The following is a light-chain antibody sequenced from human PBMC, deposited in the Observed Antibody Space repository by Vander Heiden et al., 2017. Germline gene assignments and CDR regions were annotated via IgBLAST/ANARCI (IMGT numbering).Light chain of an antibody. V-gene: IGKV3-15*01. CDR3: QQYDNWWT. Sequence: EIVMTQSPANLSVSPGERATLSCRASQSVSSNLAWYQQKPGQAPSLLIYGASTRATGIPARFSGSGSGTEFTLTISSLQSEDFAVYYCQQYDNWWTFGQGTKVEVK. J-gene: IGKJ1*01. CDR2: GAS. CDR1: QSVSSN.